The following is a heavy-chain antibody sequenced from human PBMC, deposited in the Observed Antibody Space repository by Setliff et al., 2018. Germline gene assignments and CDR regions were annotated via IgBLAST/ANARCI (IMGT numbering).Heavy chain of an antibody. CDR2: IYYSGST. CDR3: ARVKIAILPAAIDY. Sequence: SETLSLTCTVSGGSISSSSYYWGWIRRPPGKGLEWIGSIYYSGSTYYNPSLKSRVTISVDTSKNQFSLKLSPVTAADTAVYYCARVKIAILPAAIDYWGQGTLVTVSS. V-gene: IGHV4-39*07. CDR1: GGSISSSSYY. D-gene: IGHD2-2*01. J-gene: IGHJ4*02.